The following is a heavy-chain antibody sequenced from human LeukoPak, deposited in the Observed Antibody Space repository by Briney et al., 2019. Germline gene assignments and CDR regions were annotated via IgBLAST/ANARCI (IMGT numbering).Heavy chain of an antibody. CDR1: GGSINDYY. CDR2: IYCSGTT. D-gene: IGHD3-10*01. CDR3: VRGFYDSGTYSGYFQH. J-gene: IGHJ1*01. V-gene: IGHV4-59*01. Sequence: SETLSLTCTVSGGSINDYYWSWIRQPPGKRLEWIGYIYCSGTTNYNPSLKSRVTISVDTSKTQFSLSLSSVTAADTAVYYCVRGFYDSGTYSGYFQHWGQGTLVTVSS.